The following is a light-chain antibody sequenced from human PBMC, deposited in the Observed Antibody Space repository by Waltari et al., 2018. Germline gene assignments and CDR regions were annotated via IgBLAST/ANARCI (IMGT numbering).Light chain of an antibody. CDR2: SVT. CDR1: SSHIRVYIL. V-gene: IGLV2-23*02. CDR3: CSYSTSGSWM. Sequence: QSALTQPASVSGSHGQSITIPCTGTSSHIRVYILASRFQHPPGKVPELVMSSVTKRPSGISDRFSGSKSGNTASLTISALQADDEADYYCCSYSTSGSWMFGGGTK. J-gene: IGLJ3*02.